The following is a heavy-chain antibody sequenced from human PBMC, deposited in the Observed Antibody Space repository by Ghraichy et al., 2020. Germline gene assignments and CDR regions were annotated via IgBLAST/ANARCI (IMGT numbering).Heavy chain of an antibody. V-gene: IGHV3-30*02. D-gene: IGHD6-13*01. CDR2: IRYDGSNK. J-gene: IGHJ4*02. Sequence: GGSLRLSCAASGFTFSSYGMHWVRQAPGKGLEGVAFIRYDGSNKYYADSVKGRFTISRDNSKNTLYLQMNSLRAEDTAVYYCAKEKYDVAAAGTPPDYWGQGTLVTVSS. CDR3: AKEKYDVAAAGTPPDY. CDR1: GFTFSSYG.